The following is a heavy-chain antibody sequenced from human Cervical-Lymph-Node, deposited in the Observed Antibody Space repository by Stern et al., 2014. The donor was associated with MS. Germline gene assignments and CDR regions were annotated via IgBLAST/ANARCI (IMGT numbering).Heavy chain of an antibody. CDR2: IYWDADE. CDR1: GFSLSTSGEG. Sequence: ESGPTLVKPTQTLTLTYTFSGFSLSTSGEGVGWIRQPPGKALEWLAVIYWDADERYSPSLNSRLTITKDTSKNQVVLTMANMDPVDTGTYYCAHTTVTFDEAYGLDVWGQGTTVTVSS. CDR3: AHTTVTFDEAYGLDV. D-gene: IGHD4-17*01. J-gene: IGHJ6*02. V-gene: IGHV2-5*02.